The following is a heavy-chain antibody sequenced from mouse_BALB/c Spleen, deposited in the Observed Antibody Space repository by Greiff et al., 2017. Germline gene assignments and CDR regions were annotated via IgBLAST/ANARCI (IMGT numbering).Heavy chain of an antibody. CDR2: IYPGDGST. CDR1: GYTFTSYY. J-gene: IGHJ3*01. V-gene: IGHV1S56*01. CDR3: ARTGDYRYGAWFAY. Sequence: VQLQQSGPELVKPGASVKMSCKASGYTFTSYYIHWVKQRPGQGLEWIGWIYPGDGSTKYNEKFKGKTTLTADKSSSTAYMLLSSLTSEDSAIYFCARTGDYRYGAWFAYWGQGTLVTVSA. D-gene: IGHD2-14*01.